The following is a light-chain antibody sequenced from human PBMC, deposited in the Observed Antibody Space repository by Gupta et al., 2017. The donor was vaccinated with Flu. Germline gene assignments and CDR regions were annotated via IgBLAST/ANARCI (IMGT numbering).Light chain of an antibody. Sequence: VTPGQPASISCKSSQGLLYSDGRTYVYWYLHKPGQPPQLLIYEVSNRFSGVPDRFNGSGSGTDFTLKISRVEAEDVGIYYCMQTIQVPLTFGGGTKVEI. CDR1: QGLLYSDGRTY. CDR2: EVS. CDR3: MQTIQVPLT. V-gene: IGKV2D-29*01. J-gene: IGKJ4*01.